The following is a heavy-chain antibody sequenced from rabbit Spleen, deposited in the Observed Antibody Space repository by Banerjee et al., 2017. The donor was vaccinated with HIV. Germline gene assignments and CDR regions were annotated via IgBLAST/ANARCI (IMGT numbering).Heavy chain of an antibody. CDR3: ARDAGTGDYIDVYFNL. CDR2: IYTGNGKT. V-gene: IGHV1S40*01. J-gene: IGHJ4*01. Sequence: QSLEESGGDLVKPEGSLTLTCTASGFDFSSNVMCWVRQAPGKGLEWIGCIYTGNGKTYYASWARGRFTISKSSSTTVTLQMTSLTAADTATYFCARDAGTGDYIDVYFNLWGPGTLVTVS. CDR1: GFDFSSNV. D-gene: IGHD8-1*01.